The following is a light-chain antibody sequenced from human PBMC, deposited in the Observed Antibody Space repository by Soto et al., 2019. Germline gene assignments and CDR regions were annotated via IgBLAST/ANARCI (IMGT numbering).Light chain of an antibody. Sequence: QSALTQPRSVSGSPGQSVTISCTGTSSDVGGYNYVYWYQQHPGKAPKLMIYDVSKRPSGVPDRFSGSKSGNTASLTISGLQAEDEADYYCCSYAGSYTLYVFGPGTKLTVL. CDR2: DVS. J-gene: IGLJ1*01. CDR1: SSDVGGYNY. CDR3: CSYAGSYTLYV. V-gene: IGLV2-11*01.